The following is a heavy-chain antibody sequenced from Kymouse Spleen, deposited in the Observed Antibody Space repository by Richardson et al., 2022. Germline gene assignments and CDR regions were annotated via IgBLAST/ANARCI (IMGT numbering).Heavy chain of an antibody. CDR2: INHSGST. CDR1: GGSFSGYY. CDR3: ARGLEGIGGYWYFDL. J-gene: IGHJ2*01. Sequence: QVQLQQWGAGLLKPSETLSLTCAVYGGSFSGYYWSWIRQPPGKGLEWIGEINHSGSTNYNPSLKSRVTISVDTSKNQFSLKLSSVTAADTAVYYCARGLEGIGGYWYFDLWGRGTLVTVSS. D-gene: IGHD3-10*01. V-gene: IGHV4-34*01.